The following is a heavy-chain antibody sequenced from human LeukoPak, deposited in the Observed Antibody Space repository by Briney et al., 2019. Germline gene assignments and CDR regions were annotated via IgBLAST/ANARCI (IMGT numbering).Heavy chain of an antibody. CDR1: GFTFNSYA. V-gene: IGHV3-23*01. CDR2: ISGSGGST. Sequence: PGGYLRRSCAASGFTFNSYAMTWVRQAPGKGLEWVSAISGSGGSTYYADSVKGRFTISRDNSKNTLYLQMNSLRVEDTAVYYCAKCIVATNYYYYYMDVWGKGTTVTVSS. CDR3: AKCIVATNYYYYYMDV. D-gene: IGHD5-12*01. J-gene: IGHJ6*03.